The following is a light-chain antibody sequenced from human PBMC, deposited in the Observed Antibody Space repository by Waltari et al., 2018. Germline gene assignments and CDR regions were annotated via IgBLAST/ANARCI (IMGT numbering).Light chain of an antibody. CDR2: EGS. J-gene: IGLJ1*01. V-gene: IGLV2-23*01. Sequence: QSALTQPASVSGSPGQSITISCTGTSSDVGSNNLVPWYQQHPGKAPKLMIYEGSKRPSGVAKRFSGSRSGNTASLTISGRQAEDEADYYCCSYAGSSTYVFGTGTKVTVL. CDR1: SSDVGSNNL. CDR3: CSYAGSSTYV.